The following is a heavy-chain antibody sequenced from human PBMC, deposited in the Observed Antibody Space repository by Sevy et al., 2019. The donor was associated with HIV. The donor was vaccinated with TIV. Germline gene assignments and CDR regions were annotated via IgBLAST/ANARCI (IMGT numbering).Heavy chain of an antibody. D-gene: IGHD2-2*01. Sequence: GGSLRLSCAASGFTFSNYWMSWVRQAPGKGLELVANIKRDGSEKYYVASVKGRFTISRDNAKNSLYLQMNSLRAEDTAVYYCARDCSSSTCLWGMDVWGQGTTVTVSS. CDR2: IKRDGSEK. CDR1: GFTFSNYW. V-gene: IGHV3-7*03. J-gene: IGHJ6*02. CDR3: ARDCSSSTCLWGMDV.